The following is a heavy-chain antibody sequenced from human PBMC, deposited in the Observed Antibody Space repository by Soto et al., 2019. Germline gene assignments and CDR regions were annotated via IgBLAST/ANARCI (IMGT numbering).Heavy chain of an antibody. D-gene: IGHD3-22*01. V-gene: IGHV3-33*01. J-gene: IGHJ3*02. CDR2: IWYDGSNK. Sequence: GGSLRLSCAASGFTFNTYGIHWVRQAPGKGLEWVAVIWYDGSNKYYADSVKGRFSISRDNSKNTLYLQMNSLRAEDTAVYYCARMSGSMYYYDSSGYYGHAFDIWGQGTMVTVSS. CDR1: GFTFNTYG. CDR3: ARMSGSMYYYDSSGYYGHAFDI.